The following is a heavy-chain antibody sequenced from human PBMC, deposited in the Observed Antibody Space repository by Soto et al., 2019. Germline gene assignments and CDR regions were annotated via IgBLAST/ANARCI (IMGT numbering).Heavy chain of an antibody. CDR1: GYTLTELS. Sequence: ASVKVSCKVSGYTLTELSMHWVRQAPGKGLEWMGGFDPEDGETIYAQKFQGRVTMTEDTSTDTAYMELSSLRSEDTAVYYCATDTRTYYYYYGMDVWRQGTTVTVSS. CDR3: ATDTRTYYYYYGMDV. CDR2: FDPEDGET. D-gene: IGHD3-3*01. V-gene: IGHV1-24*01. J-gene: IGHJ6*02.